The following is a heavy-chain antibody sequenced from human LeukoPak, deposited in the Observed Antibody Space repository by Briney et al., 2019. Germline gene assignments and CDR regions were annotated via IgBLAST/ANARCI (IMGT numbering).Heavy chain of an antibody. Sequence: GGSLRLSCAASGFSFSSYAMSWVRQAPGRGREWVSAISGSGGSTYYADSVKGRSTISRDNSKNTLYLQMNSLRAEDTAVYYCAKDPFSVWLGEPDDYWGQRTLVTVSS. J-gene: IGHJ4*02. CDR1: GFSFSSYA. CDR2: ISGSGGST. D-gene: IGHD3-10*01. CDR3: AKDPFSVWLGEPDDY. V-gene: IGHV3-23*01.